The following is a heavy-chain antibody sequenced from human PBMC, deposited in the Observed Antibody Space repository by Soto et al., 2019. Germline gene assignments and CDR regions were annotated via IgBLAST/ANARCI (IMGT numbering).Heavy chain of an antibody. D-gene: IGHD3-22*01. CDR1: GGSISSGGYY. CDR3: ARPTDSSGYLNAFDI. Sequence: TLSLTCTVSGGSISSGGYYWSWIRQNPGKGLEWIGYIYYSGSTYYNPSLKSRVTISVDTSKNQFSLKLSSVTAADTAVYYCARPTDSSGYLNAFDIWGQGTMVTVSS. CDR2: IYYSGST. J-gene: IGHJ3*02. V-gene: IGHV4-31*03.